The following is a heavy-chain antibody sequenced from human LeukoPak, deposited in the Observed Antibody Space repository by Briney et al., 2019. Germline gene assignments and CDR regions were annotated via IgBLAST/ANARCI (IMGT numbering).Heavy chain of an antibody. D-gene: IGHD2-15*01. J-gene: IGHJ5*02. CDR3: ATDQGKYSAAHLDH. Sequence: QTGRSLRLSCATSGFTFISYEITSVRHAPGKCLEYISYISNNAHNVYYADSVKCRFTISRENATSSLYFLVHSPRAADTAVYYCATDQGKYSAAHLDHWGQGTLVTVSA. CDR1: GFTFISYE. CDR2: ISNNAHNV. V-gene: IGHV3-48*03.